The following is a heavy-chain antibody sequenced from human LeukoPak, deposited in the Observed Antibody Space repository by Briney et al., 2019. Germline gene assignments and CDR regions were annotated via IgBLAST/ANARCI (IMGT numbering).Heavy chain of an antibody. CDR3: ATPTVGAIKEDLFDY. CDR1: GYTFTDYY. Sequence: GASVKISCKVSGYTFTDYYMHWVQQAPGKGLEWMGLVDPEDGETIYAEKFQGRVTITADTSTDTAYMELSGLRSEDTAVYYCATPTVGAIKEDLFDYWGQGTLVTVSS. CDR2: VDPEDGET. D-gene: IGHD1-26*01. J-gene: IGHJ4*02. V-gene: IGHV1-69-2*01.